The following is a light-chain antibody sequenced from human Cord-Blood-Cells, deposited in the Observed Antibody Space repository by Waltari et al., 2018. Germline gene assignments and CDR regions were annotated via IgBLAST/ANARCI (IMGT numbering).Light chain of an antibody. V-gene: IGLV4-69*01. CDR2: LNSDGSH. CDR1: SGHSSYA. CDR3: QTWGTGIHWV. Sequence: QLVLTQSPSASASLGASVKLTCTLSSGHSSYAIAWHPQPPEKGPRYLMKLNSDGSHSKGDGIPDRFSGSSSVAERYLTISSLQSEDEADYYCQTWGTGIHWVFGGGTKLTVL. J-gene: IGLJ3*02.